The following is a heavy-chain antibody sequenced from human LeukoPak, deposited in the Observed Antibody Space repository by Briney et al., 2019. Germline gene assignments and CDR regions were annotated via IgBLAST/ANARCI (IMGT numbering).Heavy chain of an antibody. CDR2: ISGSGGST. CDR3: AKGGVAAARDY. CDR1: GFTFRSNA. D-gene: IGHD6-13*01. J-gene: IGHJ4*02. Sequence: QAGGSLRLSCTDSGFTFRSNAMSWVRQAPGKGLEWVSAISGSGGSTHYADSVKGRFTISRDNSKNTLYMQMNSLRTEDTAVYYRAKGGVAAARDYWGQGTLVTVSS. V-gene: IGHV3-23*01.